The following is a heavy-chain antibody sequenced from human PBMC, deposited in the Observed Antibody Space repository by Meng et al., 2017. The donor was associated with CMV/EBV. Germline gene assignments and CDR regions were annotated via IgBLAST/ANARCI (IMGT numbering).Heavy chain of an antibody. D-gene: IGHD6-13*01. CDR1: GFTFSSYS. V-gene: IGHV3-21*01. J-gene: IGHJ4*02. CDR2: ISSSSSYI. Sequence: GESLKISCAASGFTFSSYSMNWVRQAPGKGLEWVSSISSSSSYIYYADSVEGRFTISRDNAKNSLYLQMNSLRAEDTAVYYCARVYIAAAGVSDYWGQGTLVTVSS. CDR3: ARVYIAAAGVSDY.